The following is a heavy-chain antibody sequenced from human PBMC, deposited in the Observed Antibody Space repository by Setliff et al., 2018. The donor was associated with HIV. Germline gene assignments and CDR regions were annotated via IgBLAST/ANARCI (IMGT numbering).Heavy chain of an antibody. CDR2: IIPNSGGT. CDR1: GYTFTGYF. CDR3: AADPYYGSGSYYNPGAFDI. D-gene: IGHD3-10*01. Sequence: ASVKVSCKASGYTFTGYFLHWVRQAPGQGLEWMGRIIPNSGGTNCAQKFQGRVTMTRDTSISTAYMELSGLRSEDTAVYYCAADPYYGSGSYYNPGAFDIWGQGTMVTVSS. J-gene: IGHJ3*02. V-gene: IGHV1-2*06.